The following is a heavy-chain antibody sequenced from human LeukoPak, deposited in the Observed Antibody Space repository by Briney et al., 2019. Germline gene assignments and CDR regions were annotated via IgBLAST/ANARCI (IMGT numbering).Heavy chain of an antibody. Sequence: ASVKVSCKASGYTFTSYYMHWVRQAPGQELEWMGIINPSGGSTSYAQKFQGRVTMTRDTSTSTVYMELSSLRSEDTAVYYCARDSYDFWSGYLGDYWGQGTLVTVSS. D-gene: IGHD3-3*01. CDR1: GYTFTSYY. J-gene: IGHJ4*02. CDR3: ARDSYDFWSGYLGDY. CDR2: INPSGGST. V-gene: IGHV1-46*01.